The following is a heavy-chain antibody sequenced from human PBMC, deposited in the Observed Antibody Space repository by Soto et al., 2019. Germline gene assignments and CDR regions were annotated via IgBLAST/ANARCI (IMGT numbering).Heavy chain of an antibody. CDR2: IVVGSGNT. Sequence: QMQLVQSGPEVKKPGTSVKVSCKASGFTFTSSAMQWVRQARGQRLEWIGWIVVGSGNTNYAQKFQERVTITRDMSTSTAYMELSSRRSEDTAVYYCAAVPSSGWYLGYYYYGMDVWGQGTTVTVSS. V-gene: IGHV1-58*02. CDR1: GFTFTSSA. J-gene: IGHJ6*02. D-gene: IGHD6-19*01. CDR3: AAVPSSGWYLGYYYYGMDV.